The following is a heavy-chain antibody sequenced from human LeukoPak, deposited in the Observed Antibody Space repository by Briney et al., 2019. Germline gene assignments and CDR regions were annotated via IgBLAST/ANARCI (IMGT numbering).Heavy chain of an antibody. D-gene: IGHD2-8*01. CDR3: AREDVVLVDAVRYYYYGMDV. CDR2: INPGGGST. J-gene: IGHJ6*02. V-gene: IGHV1-46*01. CDR1: GYNFISYY. Sequence: RASVKVSCKASGYNFISYYMHWVRQAPGQGLEWMGIINPGGGSTSYAQKFQDRVTMTRDTSTSTVYMELSSLKSEDTAVYYCAREDVVLVDAVRYYYYGMDVWGQGTTVTVSS.